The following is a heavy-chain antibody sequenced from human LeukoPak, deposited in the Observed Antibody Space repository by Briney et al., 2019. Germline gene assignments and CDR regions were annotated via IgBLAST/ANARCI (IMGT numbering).Heavy chain of an antibody. J-gene: IGHJ5*02. V-gene: IGHV4-38-2*02. CDR3: ARVAPQTYYDFWSGYPYLNWFDP. D-gene: IGHD3-3*01. CDR2: IYHSGST. Sequence: SETLSLTCTVSGYSISSGYYWGWIRQSPGKGLEWIGSIYHSGSTYYNPSLKSRVTISVDTSKNQFSLKLSSVTAADTAVYYCARVAPQTYYDFWSGYPYLNWFDPWGQGTLVTVSS. CDR1: GYSISSGYY.